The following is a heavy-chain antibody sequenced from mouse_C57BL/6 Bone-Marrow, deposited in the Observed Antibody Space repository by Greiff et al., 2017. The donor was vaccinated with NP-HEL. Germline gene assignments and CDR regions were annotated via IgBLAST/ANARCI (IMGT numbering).Heavy chain of an antibody. J-gene: IGHJ3*01. D-gene: IGHD2-1*01. CDR2: IYPRSGNT. V-gene: IGHV1-81*01. CDR3: ASDGNYFAY. Sequence: QVQLQQSGAELARPGASVKLSCKASGYTFTSYGISWVKQRTGQGLEWIGEIYPRSGNTHYNEKFKGKATLTADKSSSTAYMELRSLTSEDSAVYFCASDGNYFAYWGQGTLVTVSA. CDR1: GYTFTSYG.